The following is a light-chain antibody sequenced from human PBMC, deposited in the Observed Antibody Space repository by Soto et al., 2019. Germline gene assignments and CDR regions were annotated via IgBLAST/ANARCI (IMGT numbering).Light chain of an antibody. CDR3: AAWDDSLSVLYV. Sequence: QSVLTQSPSASGTPGQRVTISCSGSSSNIGSHYVYWYQQLPGTAPKLLMYKNDQRPSGVPARFSGSKSGTSASLAISGLRSEDEADYYCAAWDDSLSVLYVFGTGTKLTVL. CDR2: KND. J-gene: IGLJ1*01. CDR1: SSNIGSHY. V-gene: IGLV1-47*01.